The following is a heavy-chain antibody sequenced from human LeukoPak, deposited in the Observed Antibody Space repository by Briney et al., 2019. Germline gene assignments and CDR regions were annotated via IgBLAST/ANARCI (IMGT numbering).Heavy chain of an antibody. V-gene: IGHV1-69*05. CDR1: GGTFSSYA. Sequence: SLKVSCKASGGTFSSYAISWVRQAPGQGLEWMGRIIPIFGTANYAQKFQGRVTITTDESTSTAYMELSSLRSEDTAVYYCARQGSLDDFWSGYSPYYFDYWGQGTLVTVSS. J-gene: IGHJ4*02. CDR3: ARQGSLDDFWSGYSPYYFDY. CDR2: IIPIFGTA. D-gene: IGHD3-3*01.